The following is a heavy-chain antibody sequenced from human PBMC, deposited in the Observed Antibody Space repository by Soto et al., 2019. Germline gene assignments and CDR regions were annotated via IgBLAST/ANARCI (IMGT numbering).Heavy chain of an antibody. D-gene: IGHD3-10*01. CDR1: GFTFSSYA. CDR2: ISGSGGST. V-gene: IGHV3-23*01. CDR3: AKDRWYYGSGSYYNEPDRDY. Sequence: GGSLRLSCAASGFTFSSYAMSWVRQAPGKGLEWVSAISGSGGSTYYADSVKGRFTISRDNSKNTLYLQMNSLRAEDTAVYYCAKDRWYYGSGSYYNEPDRDYWGQGTLVTVSS. J-gene: IGHJ4*02.